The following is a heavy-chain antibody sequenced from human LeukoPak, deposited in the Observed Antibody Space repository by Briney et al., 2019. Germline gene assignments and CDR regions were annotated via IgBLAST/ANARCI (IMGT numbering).Heavy chain of an antibody. CDR3: AHFKLDHFDY. CDR1: GLSLSTSGVG. Sequence: SGPTLVNPTQTLTLTCTFSGLSLSTSGVGVVWIRQPPGKALEWLAIIYWNDDKRYSPSLKTRLIVTKDTSNNQVVLTMTNMDPVDAATYYCAHFKLDHFDYWGQGTLATVSS. D-gene: IGHD6-13*01. CDR2: IYWNDDK. J-gene: IGHJ4*02. V-gene: IGHV2-5*01.